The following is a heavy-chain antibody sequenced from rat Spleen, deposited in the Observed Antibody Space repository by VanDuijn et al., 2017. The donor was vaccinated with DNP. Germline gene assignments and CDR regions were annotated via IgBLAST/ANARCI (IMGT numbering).Heavy chain of an antibody. V-gene: IGHV1-43*01. D-gene: IGHD1-1*01. CDR2: INMGSGDT. CDR1: AYTFTSYY. Sequence: QVQLQQSGAELAKPGSSVKISCRASAYTFTSYYSAWIRQTTGQGLEYIGYINMGSGDTNYNEKFKGKATLTVDKSSNTAFMQFSSLTPDDSGVYYCARGGAGIWFAHWGQGTQVTVSS. CDR3: ARGGAGIWFAH. J-gene: IGHJ3*01.